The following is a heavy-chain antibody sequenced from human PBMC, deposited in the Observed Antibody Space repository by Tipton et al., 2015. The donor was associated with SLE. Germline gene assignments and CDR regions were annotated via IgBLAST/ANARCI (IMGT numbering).Heavy chain of an antibody. CDR2: LYTAGRT. CDR3: ARDWVVGATLDRFDP. J-gene: IGHJ5*02. Sequence: TLSLTCTVSGDSITSGNYYWYWIRQPAGKGLEWIGYLYTAGRTNYNPSLKSRVIISVDMSKNELSLSLTSVTATDTAVYYCARDWVVGATLDRFDPWGQGTLVTVSS. D-gene: IGHD1-26*01. V-gene: IGHV4-61*09. CDR1: GDSITSGNYY.